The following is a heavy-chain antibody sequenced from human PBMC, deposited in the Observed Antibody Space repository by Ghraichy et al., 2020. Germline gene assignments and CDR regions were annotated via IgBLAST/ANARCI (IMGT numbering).Heavy chain of an antibody. D-gene: IGHD6-13*01. Sequence: GGSLRLSCAASGFTFSSYWMHWVRQAPGKGLVWVSRINSDGSSTSYADSVKGRFTISRDNAKNTLYLQMNSLRAEDTAVYYCGSSSYLYWYFDLWGRGTLVTVSS. J-gene: IGHJ2*01. V-gene: IGHV3-74*01. CDR3: GSSSYLYWYFDL. CDR1: GFTFSSYW. CDR2: INSDGSST.